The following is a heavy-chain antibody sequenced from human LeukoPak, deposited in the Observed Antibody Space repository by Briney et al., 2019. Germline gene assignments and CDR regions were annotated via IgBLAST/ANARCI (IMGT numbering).Heavy chain of an antibody. J-gene: IGHJ6*02. D-gene: IGHD3-3*02. Sequence: GGSLRLSCAASGFTFSSYAMSWVRQPPGKGLEWVASIKQDGSEKYYVDSLKGRFTISRDNAKNSLYLQMNSLRAEDTAVYYCARDKHLHGMDVWGQGTTVTVSS. CDR2: IKQDGSEK. V-gene: IGHV3-7*01. CDR3: ARDKHLHGMDV. CDR1: GFTFSSYA.